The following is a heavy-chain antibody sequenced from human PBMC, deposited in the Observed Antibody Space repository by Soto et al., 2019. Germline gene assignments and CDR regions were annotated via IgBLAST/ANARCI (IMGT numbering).Heavy chain of an antibody. CDR2: IYWDDDK. D-gene: IGHD6-13*01. Sequence: QITLKESGPTLVKPTQTLTLTCTFSGFSLSTSGVGVGWIRQPPGKALEWLALIYWDDDKRYRPSLKSRLTTTKDTSKIQVVLTMANMDPVDTATYYCAYRIAAAGPLRHYYYYGMDVWGQGTTVTVSS. CDR3: AYRIAAAGPLRHYYYYGMDV. V-gene: IGHV2-5*02. J-gene: IGHJ6*02. CDR1: GFSLSTSGVG.